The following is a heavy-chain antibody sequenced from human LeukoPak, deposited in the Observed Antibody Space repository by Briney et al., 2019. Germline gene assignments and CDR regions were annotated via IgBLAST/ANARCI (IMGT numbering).Heavy chain of an antibody. CDR2: ISYSGST. V-gene: IGHV4-59*01. D-gene: IGHD1-26*01. Sequence: SETLSLTCTFSGGSISSYYWSWIRQPPGKGLEWIGYISYSGSTDYNPSLKSRVTISLDTSKNQFSLRLSSVTAADTAVYYCARETRLHSGSYSNDAFDIWGQGTMVTVSS. CDR1: GGSISSYY. CDR3: ARETRLHSGSYSNDAFDI. J-gene: IGHJ3*02.